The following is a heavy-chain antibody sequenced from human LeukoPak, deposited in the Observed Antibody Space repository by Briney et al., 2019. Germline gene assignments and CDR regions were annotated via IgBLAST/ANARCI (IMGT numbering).Heavy chain of an antibody. CDR3: AKVAARLHFDY. V-gene: IGHV3-30*18. D-gene: IGHD6-6*01. CDR2: ISYDGSNK. CDR1: GFPFSSYW. J-gene: IGHJ4*02. Sequence: GGSLRLSCVASGFPFSSYWMTWVRQAPGKGLEWVAVISYDGSNKYYADSVKGRFTISRDNSKDTLYLQMNSLRAEDTAVYYCAKVAARLHFDYWGQGTLVTVSS.